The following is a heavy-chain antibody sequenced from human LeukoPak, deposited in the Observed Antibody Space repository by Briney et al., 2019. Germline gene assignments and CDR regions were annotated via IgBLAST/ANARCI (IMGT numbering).Heavy chain of an antibody. CDR3: ARDTGSSWYGDFDY. V-gene: IGHV3-30*04. J-gene: IGHJ4*02. CDR1: GFTFSSYA. Sequence: GGSLRLSCAAYGFTFSSYAMHWVRQAPGKGLEWVAVISYDGSNKYYADSVKGRFTISRDNSKNTLYLQMNSLRAEDTAVYYCARDTGSSWYGDFDYWGQGTLVTVSS. CDR2: ISYDGSNK. D-gene: IGHD6-13*01.